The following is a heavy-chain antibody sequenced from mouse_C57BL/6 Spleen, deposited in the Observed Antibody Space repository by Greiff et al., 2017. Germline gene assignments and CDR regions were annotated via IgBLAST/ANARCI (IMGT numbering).Heavy chain of an antibody. Sequence: QVTLKVSGAELVKPGASVKISCKASGYAFSSYWMNWVKQRPGKGLEWIGQIYPGDGDTNYNGKFKGKATLTAAKSSSTAYMQLSSLTSEDSAVYYCARNYDYNGGSSYAMDYWGQGTSVTVSS. CDR2: IYPGDGDT. CDR1: GYAFSSYW. CDR3: ARNYDYNGGSSYAMDY. V-gene: IGHV1-80*01. J-gene: IGHJ4*01. D-gene: IGHD2-4*01.